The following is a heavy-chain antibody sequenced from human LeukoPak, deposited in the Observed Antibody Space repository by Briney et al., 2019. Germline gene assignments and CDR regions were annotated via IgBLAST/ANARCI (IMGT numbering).Heavy chain of an antibody. CDR2: IWYDGSNK. Sequence: GRSLRLSCAASGFTFSSYGMHWVRQAPGKGLEWVAVIWYDGSNKYYADSVKGRFTISRDNSKNTLYLQMNSLRAEDTAVYYCARRYCSNGSCKGAFDIWGHGTMVTVSS. V-gene: IGHV3-33*01. CDR3: ARRYCSNGSCKGAFDI. J-gene: IGHJ3*02. CDR1: GFTFSSYG. D-gene: IGHD2-15*01.